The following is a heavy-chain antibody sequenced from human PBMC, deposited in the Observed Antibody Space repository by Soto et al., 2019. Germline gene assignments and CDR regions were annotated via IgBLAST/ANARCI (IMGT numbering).Heavy chain of an antibody. CDR2: IYYSGST. V-gene: IGHV4-59*01. CDR1: GGSISSYY. CDR3: ARELRGTGYSSSWYGWFDP. D-gene: IGHD6-13*01. Sequence: SETLSLTCTVSGGSISSYYWSWIRQPPGKGLEWIGYIYYSGSTNYNPPLKSRVTVSVDTSKNQFSLKLSSVTAADTAVYYCARELRGTGYSSSWYGWFDPWGQGTLVTVSS. J-gene: IGHJ5*02.